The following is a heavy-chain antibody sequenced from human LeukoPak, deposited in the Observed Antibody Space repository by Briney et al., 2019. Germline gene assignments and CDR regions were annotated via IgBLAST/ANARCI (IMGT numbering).Heavy chain of an antibody. CDR3: ARATYYYDSSDYYPLGY. D-gene: IGHD3-22*01. J-gene: IGHJ4*02. V-gene: IGHV3-7*01. Sequence: GGSLRLSCAASGFTFSSYWMSWVRQAPGKGLEWVANIKQDGSEKYYVDSVKGRFTISGDNAKNSLYLQMNSLRAEDTAVYYCARATYYYDSSDYYPLGYWGQGTLVIVSS. CDR2: IKQDGSEK. CDR1: GFTFSSYW.